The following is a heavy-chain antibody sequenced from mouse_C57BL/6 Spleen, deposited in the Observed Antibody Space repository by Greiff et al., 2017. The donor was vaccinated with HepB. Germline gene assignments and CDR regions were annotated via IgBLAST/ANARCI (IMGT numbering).Heavy chain of an antibody. CDR3: VRQGYYSSPFAY. CDR2: IRSKSNNYAT. CDR1: GFSFNTYA. V-gene: IGHV10-1*01. D-gene: IGHD2-5*01. J-gene: IGHJ3*01. Sequence: EVQLVESGGGLVQPKGSLKLSCAASGFSFNTYAMNWVRQAPGKGLEWVARIRSKSNNYATYYADSVKDRFTISRDDSESMLYLQMNNLKTEDTAMYYCVRQGYYSSPFAYWGQGTLVTVSA.